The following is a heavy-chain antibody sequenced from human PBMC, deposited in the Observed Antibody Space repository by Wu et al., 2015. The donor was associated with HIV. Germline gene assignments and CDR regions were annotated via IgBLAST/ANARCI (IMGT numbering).Heavy chain of an antibody. V-gene: IGHV1-69*12. D-gene: IGHD3-22*01. CDR2: IIPMFGTL. J-gene: IGHJ1*01. CDR1: GGTLSHYE. CDR3: ARDLRPRQSHDTSGYYSTGYYYDFQH. Sequence: QVQLVQSGAEVKKPGSSVKVSCKASGGTLSHYEISWMRQAPGQGLEWMGGIIPMFGTLNYAQKFKGRVTITADESTTTGYMELSRLTSDDTAVYYCARDLRPRQSHDTSGYYSTGYYYDFQHWGQGTLVTVSS.